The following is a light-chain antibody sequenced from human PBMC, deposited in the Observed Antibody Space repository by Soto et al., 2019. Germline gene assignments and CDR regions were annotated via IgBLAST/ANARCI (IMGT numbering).Light chain of an antibody. CDR1: SSDVGSYNL. Sequence: QSVLTQPASVSGSPGQSITISCTGTSSDVGSYNLVSWYQQHPGKGPKLMIYEGSKRPSGVSNRFSGSKSGNTASLTISGLQAEEEADYYCCSYAGSSTFYVFGTGTKVTVL. CDR2: EGS. CDR3: CSYAGSSTFYV. J-gene: IGLJ1*01. V-gene: IGLV2-23*03.